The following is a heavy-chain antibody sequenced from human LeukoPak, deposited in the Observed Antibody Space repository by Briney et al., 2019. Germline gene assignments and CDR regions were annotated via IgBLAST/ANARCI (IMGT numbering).Heavy chain of an antibody. CDR2: IRYDGNNK. CDR1: GFTFSSYA. V-gene: IGHV3-30*02. J-gene: IGHJ4*02. D-gene: IGHD2-2*01. Sequence: GGSLRLSCAASGFTFSSYAMHWVRQAPGKGLEWVAFIRYDGNNKYYADSVKGRFTISRDNSKNTLYLQMNSLRAEDTAVYYCAKDADIVVSSYFDYWGQGTLVTVSS. CDR3: AKDADIVVSSYFDY.